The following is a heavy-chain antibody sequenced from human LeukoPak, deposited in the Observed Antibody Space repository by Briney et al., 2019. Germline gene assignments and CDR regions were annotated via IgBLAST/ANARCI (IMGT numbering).Heavy chain of an antibody. CDR3: ARAGDTAMVTF. CDR2: ISSSSSYI. D-gene: IGHD5-18*01. V-gene: IGHV3-21*01. CDR1: GFTFSSYG. J-gene: IGHJ4*02. Sequence: GGSLRLSCAASGFTFSSYGMHWVRQAPGKGLEWVSSISSSSSYIYYADSVKGRFTISRDNAKNSLYLQMNSLRAEDTAVYYCARAGDTAMVTFWGQGTLVTVSS.